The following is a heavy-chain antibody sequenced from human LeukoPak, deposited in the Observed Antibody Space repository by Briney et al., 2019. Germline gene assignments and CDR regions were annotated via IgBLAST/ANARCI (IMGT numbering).Heavy chain of an antibody. CDR3: AKEGDRGEALYYYYMDV. Sequence: GRSLRLSCAASGFMFSDYGMHWVRQAPGRGLEGGAAIWYDGSNIFYADSVKGRFTIPRDNSKNALYLQMNSLRDEDTADYYCAKEGDRGEALYYYYMDVWGNGPTVTVSS. J-gene: IGHJ6*03. V-gene: IGHV3-33*06. CDR1: GFMFSDYG. D-gene: IGHD3-10*01. CDR2: IWYDGSNI.